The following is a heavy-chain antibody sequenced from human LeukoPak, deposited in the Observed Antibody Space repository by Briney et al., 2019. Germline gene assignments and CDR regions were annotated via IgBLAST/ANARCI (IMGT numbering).Heavy chain of an antibody. Sequence: GESLKISCKGSGYSFTTYWIGWVRQMPGKGLEWMGIIYPGDSDIRYSPSFQGQVTFSANKSISTAYLQWSSLKASDTAMYYCARLEKGTMIYWGQGTLVTVSS. CDR2: IYPGDSDI. J-gene: IGHJ1*01. V-gene: IGHV5-51*01. CDR1: GYSFTTYW. D-gene: IGHD3-22*01. CDR3: ARLEKGTMIY.